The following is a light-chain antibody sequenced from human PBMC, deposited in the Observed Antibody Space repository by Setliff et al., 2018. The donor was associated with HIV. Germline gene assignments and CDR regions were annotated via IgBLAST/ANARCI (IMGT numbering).Light chain of an antibody. V-gene: IGLV2-11*01. J-gene: IGLJ1*01. Sequence: PRSVSGSPGQSVTISCTGTSSDVGGYNYVSWYQQHPGKAPKLMIYDVSKRPSGVPDRFSGSKSGNTASLTISGLQAEDEADYYCCSYAGSYTLYVFGTGTKV. CDR2: DVS. CDR1: SSDVGGYNY. CDR3: CSYAGSYTLYV.